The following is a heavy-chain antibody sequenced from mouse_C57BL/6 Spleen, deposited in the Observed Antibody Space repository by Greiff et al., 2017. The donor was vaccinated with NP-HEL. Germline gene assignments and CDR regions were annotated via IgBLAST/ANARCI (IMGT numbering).Heavy chain of an antibody. J-gene: IGHJ3*01. D-gene: IGHD3-2*02. CDR1: GYSFTGYY. Sequence: EVQLQQSGPELVKPGASVKISCKASGYSFTGYYMHWVKQSSEKSLEWIGEINPSTGGTSYNQKFKGKATLTVDKSSSTAYMQLKSLTSEDSAVYYCARSRQLSPFAYWGQGTLVTVSA. V-gene: IGHV1-43*01. CDR3: ARSRQLSPFAY. CDR2: INPSTGGT.